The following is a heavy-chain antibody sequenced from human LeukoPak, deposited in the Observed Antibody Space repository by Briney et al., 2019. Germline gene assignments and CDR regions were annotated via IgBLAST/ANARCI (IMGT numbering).Heavy chain of an antibody. V-gene: IGHV3-20*04. CDR1: GFTFDEYG. CDR2: INWDGGST. D-gene: IGHD1-26*01. CDR3: ARDSFSGSSLDY. J-gene: IGHJ4*02. Sequence: GGSLRLSCAASGFTFDEYGMSWVRQAPGKGLEWVSSINWDGGSTAYADSAQGRFTISRDNAKNSLHLQMKSLRAEDTALYYCARDSFSGSSLDYWGQGTLVTVSS.